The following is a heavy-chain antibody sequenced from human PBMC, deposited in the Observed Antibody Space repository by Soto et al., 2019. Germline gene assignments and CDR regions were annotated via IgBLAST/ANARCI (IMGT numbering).Heavy chain of an antibody. D-gene: IGHD4-17*01. CDR3: ARRGPYGDYVDWYFDL. J-gene: IGHJ2*01. CDR1: GGSISSSSYY. Sequence: SETLSLTCTVSGGSISSSSYYWGWIRQPPGKGLEWIGSIYYSGSTYYNPSLKSRVTISVDTSMNQFSLKLSSVTAADTVVYYCARRGPYGDYVDWYFDLWGRGTLVTVSS. CDR2: IYYSGST. V-gene: IGHV4-39*01.